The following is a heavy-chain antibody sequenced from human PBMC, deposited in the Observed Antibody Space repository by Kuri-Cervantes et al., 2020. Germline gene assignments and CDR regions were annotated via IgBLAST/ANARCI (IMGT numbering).Heavy chain of an antibody. Sequence: SETLSLTCTVSGGSISSSSYYWGWIRQPPGKGLEWIGSIYYSGSTYYNPSLKSRVTISVDTSKNRFSLKLSSVTAADTAVYYCASVVVVPAFAYYGMDVWGQGTTVTVSS. D-gene: IGHD2-2*01. J-gene: IGHJ6*02. CDR1: GGSISSSSYY. CDR3: ASVVVVPAFAYYGMDV. CDR2: IYYSGST. V-gene: IGHV4-39*07.